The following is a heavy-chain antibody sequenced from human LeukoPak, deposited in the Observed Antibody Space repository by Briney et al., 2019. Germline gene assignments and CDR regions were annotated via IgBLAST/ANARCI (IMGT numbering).Heavy chain of an antibody. CDR3: AKDWGCGFASGSSYLDY. J-gene: IGHJ4*02. CDR1: GFTFSNYG. CDR2: ISSDGSYK. D-gene: IGHD3-10*01. V-gene: IGHV3-30*18. Sequence: GRSLRLSCAASGFTFSNYGMHWVRQAPGKGLEWVAVISSDGSYKYNGDSVKGRFTISRDNSKNTLYLQMNSLRAEDTAVYYCAKDWGCGFASGSSYLDYWGQGTLVIVSS.